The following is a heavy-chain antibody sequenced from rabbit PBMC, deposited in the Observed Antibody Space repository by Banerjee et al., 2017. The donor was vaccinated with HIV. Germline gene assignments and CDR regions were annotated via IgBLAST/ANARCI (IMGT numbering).Heavy chain of an antibody. CDR1: GFDFSSYT. CDR2: IDPVFCTT. CDR3: VRAGVYAGSSSYTGFDFNL. D-gene: IGHD8-1*01. Sequence: QSLEESGGGLVQPGGSLKLSCKASGFDFSSYTMNWVRQAPGKGLEWIGYIDPVFCTTYYANWAKGRFTISKTSSTTVTLQMTSLTVADTATYFCVRAGVYAGSSSYTGFDFNLWGPGTLVTVS. V-gene: IGHV1S40*01. J-gene: IGHJ4*01.